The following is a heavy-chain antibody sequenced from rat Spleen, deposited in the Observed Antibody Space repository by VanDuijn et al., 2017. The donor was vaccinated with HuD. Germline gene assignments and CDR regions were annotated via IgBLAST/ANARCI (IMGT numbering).Heavy chain of an antibody. D-gene: IGHD1-11*01. V-gene: IGHV8-20*01. CDR2: IWWDDDK. Sequence: QVTLKESGPGILQPSQTLSLTCTFSGFSLSTYGMGVGWIRQPSGRGLEWLANIWWDDDKYYNPSLKNRLTISKDTSKNQAFLKITNVDTTDTATYYCVRIGYGGSFDYWGQGVMVTVSS. CDR1: GFSLSTYGMG. CDR3: VRIGYGGSFDY. J-gene: IGHJ2*01.